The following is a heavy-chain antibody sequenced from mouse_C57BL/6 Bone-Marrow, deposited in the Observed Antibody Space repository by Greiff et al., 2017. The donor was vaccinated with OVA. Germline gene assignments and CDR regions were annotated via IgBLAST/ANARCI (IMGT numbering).Heavy chain of an antibody. J-gene: IGHJ2*01. V-gene: IGHV1-80*01. D-gene: IGHD1-1*01. CDR3: ARSGGSRGYYFDY. Sequence: QVQLQQSGAELVKPGASVKISCKASGYAFSSYWMNWVKQRPGKGLEWIGQIYTGDGDTNYHGKFKGKATLTADKSSSTAYMQLSSLTSDDSAVYFCARSGGSRGYYFDYWGQGTTLTVSS. CDR1: GYAFSSYW. CDR2: IYTGDGDT.